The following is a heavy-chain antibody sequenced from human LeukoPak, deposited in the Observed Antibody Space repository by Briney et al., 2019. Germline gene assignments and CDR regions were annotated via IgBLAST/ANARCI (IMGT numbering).Heavy chain of an antibody. CDR1: GGSISSGSYY. V-gene: IGHV4-61*02. D-gene: IGHD6-19*01. Sequence: SETLSLTCTVSGGSISSGSYYWSWIRQPAGKGLEWIGRIYTSGSTNYNPSLKSRVTISVDTSKNQFSLKLSSVTAADTAVYYCARAFVSSGVAWEYYFDYWGQGTLVTVSS. CDR2: IYTSGST. CDR3: ARAFVSSGVAWEYYFDY. J-gene: IGHJ4*02.